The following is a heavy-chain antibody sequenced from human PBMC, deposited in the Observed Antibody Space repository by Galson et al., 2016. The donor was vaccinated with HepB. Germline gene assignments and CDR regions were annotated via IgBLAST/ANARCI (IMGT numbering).Heavy chain of an antibody. Sequence: SVKVSCKASGYTFTSYGISWVRLAPGQGLEWMGWISGYNGNTKYAQKLQGRVTMTTDTSTITANMELRSLRSGDTAVYYCARAMGATWGEVDSWGQGTLVTVSS. CDR2: ISGYNGNT. J-gene: IGHJ4*02. CDR1: GYTFTSYG. D-gene: IGHD1-26*01. CDR3: ARAMGATWGEVDS. V-gene: IGHV1-18*01.